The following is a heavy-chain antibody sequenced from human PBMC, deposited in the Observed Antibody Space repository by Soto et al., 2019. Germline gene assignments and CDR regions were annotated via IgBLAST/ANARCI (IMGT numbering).Heavy chain of an antibody. J-gene: IGHJ6*02. CDR1: GGTFSSYA. Sequence: QVQLVQSGAEVKKPGSSVKVSCKASGGTFSSYAISWVRQAPGQGLEWMGGIIPIFGTANYAQKFQGRVTITADESTSTAYMELSSLRSEDTAVYYCAGAWEVTPSLSYYYYAGMDVWGQGTTVTVSS. D-gene: IGHD2-21*02. V-gene: IGHV1-69*01. CDR3: AGAWEVTPSLSYYYYAGMDV. CDR2: IIPIFGTA.